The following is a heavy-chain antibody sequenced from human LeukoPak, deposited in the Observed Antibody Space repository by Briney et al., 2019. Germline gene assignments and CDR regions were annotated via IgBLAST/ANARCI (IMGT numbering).Heavy chain of an antibody. D-gene: IGHD6-13*01. CDR3: ARDKIAAAGTDYYYGMDV. CDR1: GFTFSSYS. CDR2: ISSSSSYI. Sequence: GGSLRLSCAASGFTFSSYSMNWVRQAPGKGLEWVSSISSSSSYIYYADSVKGRFTISRDNAKNSLYLQMNSLRVEDTAVYYCARDKIAAAGTDYYYGMDVWGQGTTVTVSS. J-gene: IGHJ6*02. V-gene: IGHV3-21*01.